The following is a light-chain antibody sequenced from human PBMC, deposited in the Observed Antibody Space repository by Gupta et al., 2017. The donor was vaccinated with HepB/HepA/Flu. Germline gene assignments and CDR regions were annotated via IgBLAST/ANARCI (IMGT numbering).Light chain of an antibody. J-gene: IGKJ4*01. V-gene: IGKV3-15*01. CDR3: QQYNDRFPPT. CDR2: GAS. Sequence: DIVMTQSPANLSVSPGERATLSCRASQTVRSDLAWYQQKPGQAPRLLIYGASTRATGIPARFRGTGCGTEYTLTITSRQSEDFAVDYWQQYNDRFPPTFGEGTKVEIK. CDR1: QTVRSD.